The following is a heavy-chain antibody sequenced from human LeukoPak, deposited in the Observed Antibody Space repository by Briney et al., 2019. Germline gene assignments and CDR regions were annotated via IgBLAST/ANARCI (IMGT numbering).Heavy chain of an antibody. CDR1: GGSISSSSYY. J-gene: IGHJ6*03. D-gene: IGHD2-2*01. CDR2: IYYIGYT. CDR3: ASLSRYYYYMDV. V-gene: IGHV4-39*01. Sequence: SETLSFNCTVSGGSISSSSYYWGWIRQPPGKGRKWIGDIYYIGYTYYNPDLKSRVTISVDTSKNQFSLKLSSVTAAGTAVYYCASLSRYYYYMDVWGKGTTVTVSS.